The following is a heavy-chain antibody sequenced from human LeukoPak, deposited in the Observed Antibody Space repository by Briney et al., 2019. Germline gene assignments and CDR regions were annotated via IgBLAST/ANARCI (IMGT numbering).Heavy chain of an antibody. Sequence: ASVKVSCKASGYTFTGYYIHWVRQAPGQGLDWMGWINPNSGGTNYALKFQGRVTMTRDTSISTAYMELSRLRSDDTAVYYCARGRWGVAADLHYWGQGALVTVSS. D-gene: IGHD6-13*01. CDR2: INPNSGGT. CDR1: GYTFTGYY. CDR3: ARGRWGVAADLHY. V-gene: IGHV1-2*02. J-gene: IGHJ4*02.